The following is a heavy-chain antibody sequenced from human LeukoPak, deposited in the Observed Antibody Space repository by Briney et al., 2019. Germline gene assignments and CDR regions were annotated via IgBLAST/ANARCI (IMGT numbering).Heavy chain of an antibody. CDR1: GFTFSSYW. D-gene: IGHD2-21*02. CDR3: ARVGPPYCGGDCYYYFDY. J-gene: IGHJ4*02. Sequence: GGSLRLSCAASGFTFSSYWMHWVRQAPGKGLVWVSRINSDGSSTSYADSVKGRFTISRDNAKNSLYLQMNSLRAEDTALYYCARVGPPYCGGDCYYYFDYWGQGTLVTVSS. V-gene: IGHV3-74*01. CDR2: INSDGSST.